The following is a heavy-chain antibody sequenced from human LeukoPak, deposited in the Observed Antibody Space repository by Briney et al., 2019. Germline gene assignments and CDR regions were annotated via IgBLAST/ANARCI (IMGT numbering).Heavy chain of an antibody. V-gene: IGHV3-23*01. CDR2: VSPSGDST. D-gene: IGHD6-13*01. Sequence: GGSLRLSCALYGFTFSSHSMSCDSQAPGEGLEWVSAVSPSGDSTSYPDSVKGRFTISRDNSKNTVYLQMNSLTAEDTAIYYCARRLLLAGTTDLCDYWGQGTLVTVSS. CDR3: ARRLLLAGTTDLCDY. J-gene: IGHJ4*02. CDR1: GFTFSSHS.